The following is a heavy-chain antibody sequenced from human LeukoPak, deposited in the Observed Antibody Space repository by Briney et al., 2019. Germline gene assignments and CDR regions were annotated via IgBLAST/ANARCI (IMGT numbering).Heavy chain of an antibody. Sequence: PSETLSLTCAVYGGSFSGYYWSWIRQPPGKGLEWIGEINHSGSTNYNPSLKSRVTISVDTSKNQFSLKLSSVTAADTAVYYCAREFWVATIIRYFDLWGRGTLVTVSS. D-gene: IGHD5-12*01. CDR1: GGSFSGYY. CDR3: AREFWVATIIRYFDL. CDR2: INHSGST. V-gene: IGHV4-34*01. J-gene: IGHJ2*01.